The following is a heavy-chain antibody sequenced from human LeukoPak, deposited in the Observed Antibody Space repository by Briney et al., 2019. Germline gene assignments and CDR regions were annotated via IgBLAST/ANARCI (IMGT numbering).Heavy chain of an antibody. CDR3: AKDHTTVTISMIDY. Sequence: GSLRLSCAASGFTFSSYAMSWVRQAPGKGLEWVSAISGSGGSTYYADSVKGRFTISRDNPKNTLYLQMNSLRAEDTAVYYCAKDHTTVTISMIDYWGQGTLVTVSS. V-gene: IGHV3-23*01. CDR2: ISGSGGST. J-gene: IGHJ4*02. CDR1: GFTFSSYA. D-gene: IGHD4-17*01.